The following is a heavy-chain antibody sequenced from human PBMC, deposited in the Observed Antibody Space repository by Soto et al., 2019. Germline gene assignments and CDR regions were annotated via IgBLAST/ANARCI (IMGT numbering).Heavy chain of an antibody. CDR3: AGGGPYQPPSGLDY. D-gene: IGHD2-2*01. Sequence: EVQLVESGGILVQPGGSLRLSCVASGFSFSNYAMHWVRQAPGKGLEYVSAISNNGVSTYYANSVKGRFIISRDNSKKTLYLQMGSPRAEGMAFYYCAGGGPYQPPSGLDYWGQGTLVTVSS. CDR2: ISNNGVST. V-gene: IGHV3-64*01. CDR1: GFSFSNYA. J-gene: IGHJ4*02.